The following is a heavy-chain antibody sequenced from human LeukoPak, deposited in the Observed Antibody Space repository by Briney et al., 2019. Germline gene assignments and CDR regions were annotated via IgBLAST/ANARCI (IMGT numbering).Heavy chain of an antibody. D-gene: IGHD5-12*01. J-gene: IGHJ3*02. CDR2: IYNSGNT. CDR3: ARHSRSAYTGYENAFDI. V-gene: IGHV4-39*01. Sequence: SETLSLTCTVSGDSISSSSYCWDWIRQPPGKGLEWIMNIYNSGNTHYNPSLKTRIPMSVDTSKNQFSLKLTSVTAADTGIYYCARHSRSAYTGYENAFDIWGQGTMVTVSS. CDR1: GDSISSSSYC.